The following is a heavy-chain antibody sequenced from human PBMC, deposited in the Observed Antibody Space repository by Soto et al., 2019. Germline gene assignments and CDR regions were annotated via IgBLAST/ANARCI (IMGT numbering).Heavy chain of an antibody. CDR2: IYTSGST. CDR1: GGSISSYY. CDR3: ARDGVWFGELLSTAYGMDV. Sequence: SETLSLTCTVSGGSISSYYWSWIRQPAGKGLEWIGRIYTSGSTNYNPSLKSRVTMSVDTSKNQFSLKLSSVTAADTAVYYCARDGVWFGELLSTAYGMDVWGPGTTVTVSS. V-gene: IGHV4-4*07. D-gene: IGHD3-10*01. J-gene: IGHJ6*02.